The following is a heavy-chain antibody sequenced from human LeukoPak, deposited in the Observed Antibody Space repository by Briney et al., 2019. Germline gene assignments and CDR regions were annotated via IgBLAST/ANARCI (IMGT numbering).Heavy chain of an antibody. V-gene: IGHV4-34*01. CDR2: INHSGST. D-gene: IGHD3-22*01. CDR3: ARRTKDGSGYYYFDY. Sequence: TLETLSLTCAVYGGSFSGYSWTWIRQPPGKGLEWIGEINHSGSTNYNPSLKSRVTISVDTSKNQFSLKLSSVTAADTAVYYCARRTKDGSGYYYFDYWGQGTLVTVSS. J-gene: IGHJ4*02. CDR1: GGSFSGYS.